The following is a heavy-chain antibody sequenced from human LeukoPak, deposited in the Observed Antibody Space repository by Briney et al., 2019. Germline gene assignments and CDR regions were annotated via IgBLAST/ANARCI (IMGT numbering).Heavy chain of an antibody. CDR2: IKQGGGEI. Sequence: GGSLRLSCVVSGFTFSRYWMSWVRQVPRKGLEWVADIKQGGGEIYYVDSVKGRFTIYRDNAKNSLYLQMNSLRAEDTAVYYCARGASWYYDSSGLDYWGQGTLVTVSS. V-gene: IGHV3-7*03. CDR3: ARGASWYYDSSGLDY. D-gene: IGHD3-22*01. J-gene: IGHJ4*02. CDR1: GFTFSRYW.